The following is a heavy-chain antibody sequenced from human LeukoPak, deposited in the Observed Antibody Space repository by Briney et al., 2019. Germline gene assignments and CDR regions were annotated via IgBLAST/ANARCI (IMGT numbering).Heavy chain of an antibody. V-gene: IGHV4-34*01. J-gene: IGHJ5*02. Sequence: PSETLSLTCVVYGASFSGDYWSWIRQPPGKGLEWIAEINHSGSTNYNPSLKSRVTMSIDTSKNQFSLKLTSVTAADTAVYYCARAATGGALMTVVRRAQPRRGRWLDPWGQGTLVTVSS. CDR2: INHSGST. D-gene: IGHD3-10*01. CDR3: ARAATGGALMTVVRRAQPRRGRWLDP. CDR1: GASFSGDY.